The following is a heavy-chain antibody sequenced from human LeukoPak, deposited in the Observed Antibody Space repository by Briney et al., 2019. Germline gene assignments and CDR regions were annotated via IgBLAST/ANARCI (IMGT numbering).Heavy chain of an antibody. V-gene: IGHV3-73*01. CDR1: GFTFSGSA. CDR3: VGGGDCPNCYYYYYAMDV. Sequence: GGSLRLSCAASGFTFSGSAMHWVRQASGKGLEWVGRIRRKANSYATAYAASVKGRFTISRDDSKNTAYLQMNSLRAEDTAEYYCVGGGDCPNCYYYYYAMDVWGQGTTVTVSS. D-gene: IGHD2-21*02. CDR2: IRRKANSYAT. J-gene: IGHJ6*02.